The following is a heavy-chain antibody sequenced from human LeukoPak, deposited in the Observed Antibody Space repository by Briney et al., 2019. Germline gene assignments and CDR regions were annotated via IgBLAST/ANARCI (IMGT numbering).Heavy chain of an antibody. V-gene: IGHV4-59*12. J-gene: IGHJ6*03. Sequence: PSETLSLTCTVSGGSISSYYWSWIRQPPGKGLEWIGYIYYSGSTNYNPSLKSRVTISVDTSKNQFSLKLSSVTAADTAVYYCARVGRSSYYYYYYYMDVWGKGTTVNVSS. CDR1: GGSISSYY. D-gene: IGHD6-6*01. CDR3: ARVGRSSYYYYYYYMDV. CDR2: IYYSGST.